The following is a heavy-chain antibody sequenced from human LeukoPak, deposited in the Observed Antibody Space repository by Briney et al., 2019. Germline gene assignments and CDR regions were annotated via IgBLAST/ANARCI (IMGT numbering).Heavy chain of an antibody. CDR1: GDSISSRSYF. J-gene: IGHJ5*02. CDR3: ARHYGP. D-gene: IGHD3-10*01. CDR2: MYYSGST. Sequence: SETLSLTCTASGDSISSRSYFWDWIRQSPGKGLEWIGSMYYSGSTYYSPSLKSRVTMSIDTAENQFSLKLTSVTAADTAVYYCARHYGPWGQGTLVTVSS. V-gene: IGHV4-39*01.